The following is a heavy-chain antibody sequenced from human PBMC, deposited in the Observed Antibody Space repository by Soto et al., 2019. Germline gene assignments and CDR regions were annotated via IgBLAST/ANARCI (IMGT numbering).Heavy chain of an antibody. CDR3: EAEMTFGKLSVV. J-gene: IGHJ6*02. CDR1: GDTDANYV. V-gene: IGHV1-69*01. D-gene: IGHD3-16*02. CDR2: IFPKFGTT. Sequence: QVQLVQSGAEVKKPGSSVKVSCKASGDTDANYVISWVRQAPGQGLEWMGGIFPKFGTTYSAQKLQDRLTITADESTSTVYMQLSSLRLDDTAVYYCEAEMTFGKLSVVWGQGTTVTVSS.